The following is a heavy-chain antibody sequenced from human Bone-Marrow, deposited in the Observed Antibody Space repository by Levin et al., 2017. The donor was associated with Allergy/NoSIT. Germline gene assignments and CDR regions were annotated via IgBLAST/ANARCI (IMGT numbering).Heavy chain of an antibody. D-gene: IGHD6-19*01. CDR2: LSSSGRPA. CDR1: GFSFSTYA. Sequence: PGFSLLLFFSASGFSFSTYAMHWVRQAPGPFLSFLFFLSSSGRPASYADSVKGRFTISRDNSKNTVYLQMNSLRADDTAVYYCAKDSGCCGWYGDYWGQGTLLTVSS. CDR3: AKDSGCCGWYGDY. V-gene: IGHV3-30*18. J-gene: IGHJ4*02.